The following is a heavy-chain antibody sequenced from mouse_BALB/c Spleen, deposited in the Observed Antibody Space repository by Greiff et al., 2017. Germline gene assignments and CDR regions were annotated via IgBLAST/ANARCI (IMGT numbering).Heavy chain of an antibody. V-gene: IGHV5-17*02. CDR1: GFTFSSFG. CDR3: ARVGYYGYEWFAY. Sequence: EVQLVESGGGLVQPGGSRKLSCAASGFTFSSFGMHWVRQAPEKGLEWVAYISSGSSTIYYADTVKGRFTISRDNPKNTLFLQMTSLRSEDTAMYYCARVGYYGYEWFAYWGQGTLVTVSA. CDR2: ISSGSSTI. D-gene: IGHD2-2*01. J-gene: IGHJ3*01.